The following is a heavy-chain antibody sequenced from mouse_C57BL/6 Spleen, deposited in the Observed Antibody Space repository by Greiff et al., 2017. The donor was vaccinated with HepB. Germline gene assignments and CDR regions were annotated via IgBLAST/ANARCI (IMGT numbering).Heavy chain of an antibody. J-gene: IGHJ1*03. D-gene: IGHD1-1*01. V-gene: IGHV5-4*01. CDR1: GFTFSSYA. CDR3: AREYYGSSSRWYFDV. CDR2: ISDGGSYT. Sequence: EVQLKQSGGGLVKPGGSLKLSCAASGFTFSSYAMSWVRQTPEKRLEWVATISDGGSYTYYPDNVKGRVTISRDNAKNNLYLQMSHLKSEDTAMYYCAREYYGSSSRWYFDVWGTGTTVTVSS.